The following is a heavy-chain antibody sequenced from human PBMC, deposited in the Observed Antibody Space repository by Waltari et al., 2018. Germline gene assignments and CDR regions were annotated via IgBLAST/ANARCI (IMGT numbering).Heavy chain of an antibody. CDR2: IWYDGSNK. D-gene: IGHD3-10*01. CDR1: GFTFSSYG. J-gene: IGHJ4*02. Sequence: HVQLVESGGGVVQPGRSLRLSCAASGFTFSSYGMHWVRQAPGKGLEWVAVIWYDGSNKYYADSVKGRFTISRDNSKNTLYLQMNSLRAEDTAVYYCAREDHYGSGSYVLDYWGQGTLVTVSS. V-gene: IGHV3-33*01. CDR3: AREDHYGSGSYVLDY.